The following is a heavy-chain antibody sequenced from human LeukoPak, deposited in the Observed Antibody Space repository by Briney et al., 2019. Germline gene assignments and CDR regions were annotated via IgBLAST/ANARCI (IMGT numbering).Heavy chain of an antibody. CDR3: VSTTRSSPRDY. CDR2: INQDGSVK. CDR1: GFTFSSYW. J-gene: IGHJ4*02. D-gene: IGHD1-26*01. V-gene: IGHV3-7*01. Sequence: GGSLRLSCAASGFTFSSYWMTWVRQAPGKGLEWVANINQDGSVKQYVDSMKGRFTISRDNAKNSLFLQMDGLRVEDTAVYYCVSTTRSSPRDYWGQGTLVTVSS.